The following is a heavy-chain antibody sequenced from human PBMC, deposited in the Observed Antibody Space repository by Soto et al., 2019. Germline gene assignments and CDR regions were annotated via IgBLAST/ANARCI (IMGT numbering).Heavy chain of an antibody. CDR3: ARLHMRGSRAE. J-gene: IGHJ4*02. CDR1: GGSINNYY. Sequence: SETLSLTCTVSGGSINNYYWSWVRQPPGKGLEWIGYIFNSGTTNYNPSLKSRVTISIDLSKNQFSLKLTSMTAADTAFYYCARLHMRGSRAEWGQGTLVTVS. V-gene: IGHV4-59*08. CDR2: IFNSGTT. D-gene: IGHD1-26*01.